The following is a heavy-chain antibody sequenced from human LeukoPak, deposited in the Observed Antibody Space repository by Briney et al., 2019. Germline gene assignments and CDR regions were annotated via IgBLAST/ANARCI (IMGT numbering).Heavy chain of an antibody. D-gene: IGHD1-7*01. V-gene: IGHV4-38-2*02. CDR2: IYHSGST. J-gene: IGHJ4*02. CDR3: ARSMGVTRTGATGVMDY. CDR1: GYSISSGYY. Sequence: SETLSLTCTVSGYSISSGYYWGWIRQPPGKGLEWIGSIYHSGSTYYNPSLKSRVTISVDTSKNQFSLKLSSVTAADTAVYYCARSMGVTRTGATGVMDYWGQGTLVTVSS.